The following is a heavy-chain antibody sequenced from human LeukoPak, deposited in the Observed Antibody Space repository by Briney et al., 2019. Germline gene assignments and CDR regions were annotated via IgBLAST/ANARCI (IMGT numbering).Heavy chain of an antibody. V-gene: IGHV3-30*03. CDR1: GFTFSSYG. CDR3: ARRDGYRGMDV. J-gene: IGHJ6*02. Sequence: GRSLRLSCAASGFTFSSYGMHWVRQAPGKGLEWVAVISYDGSNKYYADSVKGRFTISRDNSKNTLYLQMNSLRAEDTAVYYCARRDGYRGMDVWGQGTTVTDSS. CDR2: ISYDGSNK. D-gene: IGHD5-24*01.